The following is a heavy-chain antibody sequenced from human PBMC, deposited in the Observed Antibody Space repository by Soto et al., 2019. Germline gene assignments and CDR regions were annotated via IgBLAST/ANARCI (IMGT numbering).Heavy chain of an antibody. Sequence: PGESLKISCKGSGYSFTSYWIGWVRQMPGKGLEWMGIIYPGDSDTRYSPSFQGQVTISADKSISTAYLQWSSLKASDTAMYYCARLGYFSGGSCAEGADACDICGQGTMVTVSS. J-gene: IGHJ3*02. CDR1: GYSFTSYW. CDR3: ARLGYFSGGSCAEGADACDI. D-gene: IGHD2-15*01. CDR2: IYPGDSDT. V-gene: IGHV5-51*01.